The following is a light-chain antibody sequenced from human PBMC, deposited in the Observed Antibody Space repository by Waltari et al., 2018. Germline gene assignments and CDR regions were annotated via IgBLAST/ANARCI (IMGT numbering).Light chain of an antibody. J-gene: IGKJ1*01. CDR2: WAS. CDR3: QQYYSTPPT. Sequence: DIVVTQSPDSLDVSLGERAPINCKSSQSVLYSSNNKNYLAWYQQKPGQPPKLVIYWASTRESGVPDRFSGSGSGTDFTLTISSLQAEDVAVYYCQQYYSTPPTFGQGTKVEIK. CDR1: QSVLYSSNNKNY. V-gene: IGKV4-1*01.